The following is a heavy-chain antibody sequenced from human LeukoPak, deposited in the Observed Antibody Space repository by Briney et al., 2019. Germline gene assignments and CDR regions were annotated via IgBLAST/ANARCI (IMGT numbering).Heavy chain of an antibody. CDR2: IKQDESEK. CDR1: GFTFSNYW. D-gene: IGHD2-2*01. Sequence: PGGSLSLSCSASGFTFSNYWMSWVRQAPGKGLEWVANIKQDESEKYYVDSVKGRFTISRDNAKSSLYLQMNSLRAEDTAVYYCARALDSSSSRYQAFEEWGQGTLVTVSS. CDR3: ARALDSSSSRYQAFEE. V-gene: IGHV3-7*01. J-gene: IGHJ4*02.